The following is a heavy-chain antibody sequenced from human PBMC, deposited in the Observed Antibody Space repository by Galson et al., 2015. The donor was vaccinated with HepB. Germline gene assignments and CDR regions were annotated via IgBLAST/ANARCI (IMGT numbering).Heavy chain of an antibody. J-gene: IGHJ6*03. CDR1: GYTFTSYA. CDR3: ARDSGRVQGVIITNYYYYMDV. D-gene: IGHD3-10*01. V-gene: IGHV1-3*01. CDR2: INAGNGNT. Sequence: SVKVSCKASGYTFTSYAMHWVRQAPGQRLEWMGWINAGNGNTKYSQKFQGRVTITRDTSASTAYMELSSLRSEDTAVYYCARDSGRVQGVIITNYYYYMDVWGKGTTVTVSS.